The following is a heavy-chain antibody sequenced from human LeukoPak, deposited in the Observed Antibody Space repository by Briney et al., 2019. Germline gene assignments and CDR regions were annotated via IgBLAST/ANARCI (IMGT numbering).Heavy chain of an antibody. CDR1: GGSISSYY. CDR2: IYHSGST. J-gene: IGHJ6*03. D-gene: IGHD3-10*01. CDR3: ARHRYYYRSGSYYGAPYYMDV. Sequence: SETLSLTCTVSGGSISSYYWSWIRQPPGKGLEWIGSIYHSGSTYYNPSLKSRVTISVDTAKNQFSLKLSSVTAADTAVYYCARHRYYYRSGSYYGAPYYMDVWGKGTTVTISS. V-gene: IGHV4-59*05.